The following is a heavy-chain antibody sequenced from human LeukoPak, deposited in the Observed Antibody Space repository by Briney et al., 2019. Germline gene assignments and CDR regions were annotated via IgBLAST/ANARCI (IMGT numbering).Heavy chain of an antibody. CDR1: GGTFSSYA. CDR3: ARESSHRGSGLFYYYYMDV. CDR2: IIPIFGTA. V-gene: IGHV1-69*01. Sequence: ASVKVSCKASGGTFSSYAISWVRQAPGQGVEWMGGIIPIFGTANYAQKFQGRVTITADESTSTAYMELSSLRSEDTAVYYCARESSHRGSGLFYYYYMDVWGKGTTVTVSS. D-gene: IGHD3-10*01. J-gene: IGHJ6*03.